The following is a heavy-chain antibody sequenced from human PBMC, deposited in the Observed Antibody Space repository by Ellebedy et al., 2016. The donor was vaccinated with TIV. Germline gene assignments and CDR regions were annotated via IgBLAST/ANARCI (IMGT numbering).Heavy chain of an antibody. CDR3: AKVAIMIVRLTYFDY. V-gene: IGHV3-23*01. D-gene: IGHD3-22*01. J-gene: IGHJ4*02. Sequence: PGGSLRLSCAASGFTFSNYAMSWVRQAPGKGLEWVSAISGSGGSTYYADSVKGRFTISRDNSKNTLYLQMNSLRAEDTAVYYCAKVAIMIVRLTYFDYWGQGTLVTVSS. CDR2: ISGSGGST. CDR1: GFTFSNYA.